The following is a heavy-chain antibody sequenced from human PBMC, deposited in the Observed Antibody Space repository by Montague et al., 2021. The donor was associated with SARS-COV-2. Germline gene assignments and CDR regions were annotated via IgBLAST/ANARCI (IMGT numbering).Heavy chain of an antibody. CDR1: GFTFSSYA. CDR3: ARDDYDSLTGPFDY. D-gene: IGHD3-9*01. J-gene: IGHJ4*02. Sequence: SLSLSWSASGFTFSSYAMHWVRQAPGKGLEWVAAISYDGSNKYYADSVKGRFTISRDNSKNTLYVQMNSLRAEDTAVYYCARDDYDSLTGPFDYWGQGTLVTVSS. CDR2: ISYDGSNK. V-gene: IGHV3-30*04.